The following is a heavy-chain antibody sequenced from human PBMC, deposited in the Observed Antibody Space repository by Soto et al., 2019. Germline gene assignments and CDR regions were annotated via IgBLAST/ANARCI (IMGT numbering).Heavy chain of an antibody. CDR3: ARGTFKREVVAATGWYFDY. Sequence: QVQLQQWGAGLLKPSETLSLTCAVYGGSFSGYYWSWIRQPPGKGLEWIGEINHSGSTNYNPSLHSRVTTSVHTSKNQFSLKLSSVTAADTAVYYCARGTFKREVVAATGWYFDYWGQGTLVTVSS. J-gene: IGHJ4*02. D-gene: IGHD2-15*01. CDR2: INHSGST. V-gene: IGHV4-34*01. CDR1: GGSFSGYY.